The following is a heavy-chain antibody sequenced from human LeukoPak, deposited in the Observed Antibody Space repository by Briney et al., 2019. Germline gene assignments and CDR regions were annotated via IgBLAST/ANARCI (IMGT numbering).Heavy chain of an antibody. CDR3: ARSSSRITIFGVVIISEDY. J-gene: IGHJ4*02. V-gene: IGHV1-18*01. CDR2: ISAYNGNT. CDR1: GYTFTSYG. Sequence: ASVKVSCKASGYTFTSYGISWVRQAPGQGLEWMGWISAYNGNTNYAQKLQGRVTMTTDTSTGTAYMELRSLRSDDTAVYYCARSSSRITIFGVVIISEDYWGQGTLVTVSS. D-gene: IGHD3-3*01.